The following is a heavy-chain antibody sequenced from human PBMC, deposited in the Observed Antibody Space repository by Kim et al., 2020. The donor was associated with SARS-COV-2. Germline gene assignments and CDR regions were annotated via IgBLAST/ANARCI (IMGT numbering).Heavy chain of an antibody. D-gene: IGHD2-2*02. J-gene: IGHJ4*02. Sequence: RFTISRDNSKNTLYLQMNSLRAEDTAVYYCAKMPDIVVVPAAISNSYFDYWGQGTLVTVSS. V-gene: IGHV3-23*01. CDR3: AKMPDIVVVPAAISNSYFDY.